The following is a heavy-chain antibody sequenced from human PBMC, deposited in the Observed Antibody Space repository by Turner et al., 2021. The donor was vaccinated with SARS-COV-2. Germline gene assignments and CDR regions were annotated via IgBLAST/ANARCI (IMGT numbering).Heavy chain of an antibody. CDR3: ARSNYDFLSGYYTFYFDY. V-gene: IGHV4-39*01. Sequence: QLQLQESGTGRVKPLETLSLTCTVPCGSLSSSRYYWGWIRQPPGKGLEWVGGMYYGGGTYHNPALKDRVSTSVDTSKNQFSLKLSSVTAADTAVYYCARSNYDFLSGYYTFYFDYWGQGTLVTVSS. D-gene: IGHD3-3*01. CDR1: CGSLSSSRYY. J-gene: IGHJ4*02. CDR2: MYYGGGT.